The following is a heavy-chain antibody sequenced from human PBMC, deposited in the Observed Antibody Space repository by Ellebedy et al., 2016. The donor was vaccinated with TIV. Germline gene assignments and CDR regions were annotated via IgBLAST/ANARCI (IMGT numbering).Heavy chain of an antibody. CDR3: ARRQGPYYDILTGYYGY. CDR1: GGTFSSYA. Sequence: SVKVSXXASGGTFSSYAISWVRQAPGQGLEWMGGIIPIFGTANYAQKFQGRVTITADESTSTAYMELSSLRSEDTAVYYCARRQGPYYDILTGYYGYWGQGTLVTVSS. V-gene: IGHV1-69*13. CDR2: IIPIFGTA. D-gene: IGHD3-9*01. J-gene: IGHJ4*02.